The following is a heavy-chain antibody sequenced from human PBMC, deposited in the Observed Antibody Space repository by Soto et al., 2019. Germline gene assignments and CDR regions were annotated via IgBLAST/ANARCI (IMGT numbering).Heavy chain of an antibody. Sequence: GGSLRLSCAASGFTVSSNYMTWVRQAPGKGLEWVSVMYSGGSTYYADSVKGRFTISRDNSKNTLYLQMNSLRAEDTAVYYCARVTRGVPYYYYYMDVWGKGTTVTVSS. CDR1: GFTVSSNY. V-gene: IGHV3-66*01. D-gene: IGHD3-10*01. CDR3: ARVTRGVPYYYYYMDV. J-gene: IGHJ6*03. CDR2: MYSGGST.